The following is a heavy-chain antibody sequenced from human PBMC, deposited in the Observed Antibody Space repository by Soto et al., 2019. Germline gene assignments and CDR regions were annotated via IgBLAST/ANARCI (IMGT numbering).Heavy chain of an antibody. CDR1: GYTFTSYA. J-gene: IGHJ6*02. CDR2: INAGNGNT. Sequence: GASVKVSCKASGYTFTSYAMHWVRQAPGQRLEWMGWINAGNGNTKYSQKFQGRVTITRDTSASTAYMELSSLRSEDTAVYYCARVSLRGDYYYGMDVWGQGTTVTVSS. D-gene: IGHD2-21*01. CDR3: ARVSLRGDYYYGMDV. V-gene: IGHV1-3*01.